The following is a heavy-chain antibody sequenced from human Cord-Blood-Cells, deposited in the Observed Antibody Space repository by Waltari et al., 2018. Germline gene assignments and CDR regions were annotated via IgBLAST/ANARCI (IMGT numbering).Heavy chain of an antibody. CDR3: ARDRYYYGSGSYDY. CDR2: IWYDGSNK. J-gene: IGHJ4*02. D-gene: IGHD3-10*01. CDR1: GFTFSSYG. V-gene: IGHV3-33*01. Sequence: QVQLVESGGGVVQPGRSLRLSCAASGFTFSSYGMHWVRQAPGKGLGWVAVIWYDGSNKYYADSVKGRFTISRDNSKTTLYLQMNSLRAEDTAVYYCARDRYYYGSGSYDYWGQGTLVTVSS.